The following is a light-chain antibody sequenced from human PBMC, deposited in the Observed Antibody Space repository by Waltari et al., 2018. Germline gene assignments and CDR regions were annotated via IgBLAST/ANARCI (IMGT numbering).Light chain of an antibody. CDR3: CSYAGTNNLGV. CDR1: SSDVGGYDH. Sequence: QSALTQPPSASGSPGQSVTISCTGTSSDVGGYDHVSWYQQPPGKAPQLMLSEVPKRPPGVPDRFSGSKSGNTASLTVSGLQAEDEADYYCCSYAGTNNLGVFGGGTKLTVL. J-gene: IGLJ3*02. V-gene: IGLV2-8*01. CDR2: EVP.